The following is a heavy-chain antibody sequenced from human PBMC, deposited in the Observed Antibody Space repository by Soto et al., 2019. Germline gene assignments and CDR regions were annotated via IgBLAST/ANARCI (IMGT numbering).Heavy chain of an antibody. Sequence: VASVKVSCKASGYTFTSYAMHWVRQAPGQRLEWMGWINAGNGNTKYSQKFQGRVTITRDTSASTAYMELSSLRSEDTAVYYCAIDYGDYENYYYGMDVWGQGTTVTVSS. CDR1: GYTFTSYA. CDR2: INAGNGNT. J-gene: IGHJ6*02. CDR3: AIDYGDYENYYYGMDV. D-gene: IGHD4-17*01. V-gene: IGHV1-3*01.